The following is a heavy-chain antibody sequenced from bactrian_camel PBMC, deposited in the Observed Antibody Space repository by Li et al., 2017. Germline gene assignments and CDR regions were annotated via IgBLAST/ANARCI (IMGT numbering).Heavy chain of an antibody. V-gene: IGHV3S28*01. CDR1: GLAFSNSC. Sequence: QLVESGGGSVQAGGSLRLSCTASGLAFSNSCMGWFRQAPGKEREAVASISTDGGSTDYAGSVGGRFTISRDNAKNTLYLQMDSLKPEDTAMYYCAAGSLRFCNLARHLYHYLGQGTQVTVS. CDR2: ISTDGGST. CDR3: AAGSLRFCNLARHLYHY. J-gene: IGHJ4*01. D-gene: IGHD1*01.